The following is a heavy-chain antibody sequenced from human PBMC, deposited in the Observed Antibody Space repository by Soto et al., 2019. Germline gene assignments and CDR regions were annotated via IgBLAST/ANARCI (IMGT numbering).Heavy chain of an antibody. CDR1: GFTFSSYA. D-gene: IGHD4-17*01. J-gene: IGHJ6*02. V-gene: IGHV3-23*01. CDR3: AKDQGNGDSHYYYYGMDV. Sequence: GGSLRLSCAASGFTFSSYAMSWVRQAPGKGLEWVSAISGSGGSTYYADSVKGRFTISRDNSKNTLYLQMNSLRAEDTAVYYCAKDQGNGDSHYYYYGMDVWGQGTTVTVSS. CDR2: ISGSGGST.